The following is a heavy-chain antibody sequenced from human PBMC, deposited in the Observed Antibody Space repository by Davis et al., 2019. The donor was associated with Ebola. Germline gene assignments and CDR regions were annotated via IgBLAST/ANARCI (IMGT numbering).Heavy chain of an antibody. CDR3: AKEVSDEFGALYYGMDV. CDR1: GYTFTSYY. Sequence: AASVKVSCKASGYTFTSYYMHWVRQAPGQGLEWMGIINPSGGSTSYAQKFQGRVTMTRDTSTSTFYMELSSLRAEDTAVYYCAKEVSDEFGALYYGMDVWGQGTTVTVSS. J-gene: IGHJ6*02. V-gene: IGHV1-46*01. D-gene: IGHD3-10*01. CDR2: INPSGGST.